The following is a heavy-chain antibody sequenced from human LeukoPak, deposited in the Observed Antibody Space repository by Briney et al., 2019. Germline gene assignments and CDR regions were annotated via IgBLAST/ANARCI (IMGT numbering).Heavy chain of an antibody. CDR3: AYDSSGYDAFDI. CDR1: GYSFTSYW. Sequence: GEPLDISCKGSGYSFTSYWSGWVRQMPGKGLEWMEIIYPGDSDNRYSPYCRAQVTISADKPITPAYLQWSSLEASDTAMYYCAYDSSGYDAFDIWGQGTMVTVSS. V-gene: IGHV5-51*04. CDR2: IYPGDSDN. J-gene: IGHJ3*02. D-gene: IGHD3-22*01.